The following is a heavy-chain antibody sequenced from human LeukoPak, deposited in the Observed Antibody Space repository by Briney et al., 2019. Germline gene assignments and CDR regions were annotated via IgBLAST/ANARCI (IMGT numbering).Heavy chain of an antibody. Sequence: SEALSLTCAVYGGSFSGYHWSWIRQPPGKGLEWLGEINHNGSTNYNPSLKSRVTISVDTSKNQFSLKLSSVTAADTAVYYCASTRFRYYFDHWGQGTLVTVSS. V-gene: IGHV4-34*01. CDR2: INHNGST. CDR1: GGSFSGYH. J-gene: IGHJ4*02. D-gene: IGHD3-3*01. CDR3: ASTRFRYYFDH.